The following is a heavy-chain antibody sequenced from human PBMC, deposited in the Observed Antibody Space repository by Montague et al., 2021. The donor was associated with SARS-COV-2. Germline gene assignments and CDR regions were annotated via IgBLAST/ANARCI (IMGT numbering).Heavy chain of an antibody. CDR3: VRDPAPSGSGTFYDY. V-gene: IGHV4-59*02. Sequence: SETLSLTSTVSGDSVSHDFWTWIRQPPGKGLEWIGYVYYSRSSSYNPSLRGRVSIAVDTSKNQFSLRLSTVTAADTAIYYCVRDPAPSGSGTFYDYWGRGTLVAVSS. CDR1: GDSVSHDF. J-gene: IGHJ4*02. CDR2: VYYSRSS. D-gene: IGHD1-26*01.